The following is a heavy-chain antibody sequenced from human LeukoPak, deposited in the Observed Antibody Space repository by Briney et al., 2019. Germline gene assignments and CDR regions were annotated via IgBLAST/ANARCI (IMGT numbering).Heavy chain of an antibody. CDR2: MWYDGSNK. V-gene: IGHV3-33*08. CDR3: ARDRGGMVRGVHDAFDI. CDR1: GFTFSSDG. J-gene: IGHJ3*02. D-gene: IGHD3-10*01. Sequence: PGRSLRLSCAAAGFTFSSDGMDWVSQAPGKGLEWVGVMWYDGSNKYYADSVKGRFTLSRDNSTNTLYLQMNGLRAEATAVYYCARDRGGMVRGVHDAFDIWGQGTMVTVSS.